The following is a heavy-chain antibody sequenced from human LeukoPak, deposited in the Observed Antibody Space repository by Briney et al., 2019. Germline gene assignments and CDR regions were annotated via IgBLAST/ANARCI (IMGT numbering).Heavy chain of an antibody. J-gene: IGHJ6*03. Sequence: GGSLRLSCAASGFAFSNFAMSWVRQAPGKGLEWVSAMSGSGYYTYYVESVKGRFTISRDNSKNTLYLHMNSLIADDTAVYYCAKMEGQRLYDYCMRVWGRGTTVTVSS. CDR1: GFAFSNFA. V-gene: IGHV3-23*01. CDR3: AKMEGQRLYDYCMRV. D-gene: IGHD3-3*01. CDR2: MSGSGYYT.